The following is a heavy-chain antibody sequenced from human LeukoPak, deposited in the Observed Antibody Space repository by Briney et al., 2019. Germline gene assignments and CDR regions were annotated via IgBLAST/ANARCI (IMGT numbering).Heavy chain of an antibody. V-gene: IGHV3-48*01. CDR2: ISSSSSTI. D-gene: IGHD3-22*01. CDR3: ARSYDSSGFYPYYFDY. Sequence: SSYYWGWIRQPPGKGLEWISYISSSSSTINYADSVKGRFTISRDNAKNSLFLQMNSLRAEDTAVYYCARSYDSSGFYPYYFDYWGQGTLVTVSS. J-gene: IGHJ4*02. CDR1: SSYY.